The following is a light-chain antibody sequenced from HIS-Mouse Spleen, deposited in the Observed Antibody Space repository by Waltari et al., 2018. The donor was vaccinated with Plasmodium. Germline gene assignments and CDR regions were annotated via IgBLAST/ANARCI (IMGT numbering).Light chain of an antibody. Sequence: QSALTQPASVSGSPGQSITISCTGPSSDVGGSNSVSWSQHHPGKAPKLMIYDVSNRPSGVSNRFSGSKSGNTASLTISGLQAEDEADYYCSSYTSSSTAFGTGTKVTVL. CDR1: SSDVGGSNS. J-gene: IGLJ1*01. CDR2: DVS. CDR3: SSYTSSSTA. V-gene: IGLV2-14*03.